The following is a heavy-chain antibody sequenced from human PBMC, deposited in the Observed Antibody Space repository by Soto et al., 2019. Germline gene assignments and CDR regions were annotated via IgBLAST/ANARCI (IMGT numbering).Heavy chain of an antibody. CDR2: ISGSGGST. Sequence: GWSLRLSCAASGFTFSSYAMSWVRQAPGKGLEWVSAISGSGGSTYYADSVKGRFTISRDNSKNTLYLQMNSLRAEDTAVYYCAKSPFGVVILDYWGQGTMVTVSS. D-gene: IGHD3-3*01. CDR1: GFTFSSYA. J-gene: IGHJ4*02. V-gene: IGHV3-23*01. CDR3: AKSPFGVVILDY.